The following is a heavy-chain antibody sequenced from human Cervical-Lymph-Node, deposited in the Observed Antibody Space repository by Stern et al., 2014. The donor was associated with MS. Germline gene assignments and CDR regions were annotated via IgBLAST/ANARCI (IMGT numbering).Heavy chain of an antibody. Sequence: QDQLVQSGAQVKKPGASVKVSCKGSGYTFIRYYIQWVRQAPGQGLEWMGIVNANGGSARYAQKFQGRVTMASDTSTSTVSMELSSLRSEDTAVYDCATLYDSSGNYGMEVWGQGTTVIVSS. CDR2: VNANGGSA. J-gene: IGHJ6*02. CDR3: ATLYDSSGNYGMEV. CDR1: GYTFIRYY. V-gene: IGHV1-46*01. D-gene: IGHD5/OR15-5a*01.